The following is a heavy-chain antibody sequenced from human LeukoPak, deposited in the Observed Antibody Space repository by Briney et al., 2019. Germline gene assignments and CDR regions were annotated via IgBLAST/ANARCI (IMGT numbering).Heavy chain of an antibody. J-gene: IGHJ3*02. D-gene: IGHD4-17*01. Sequence: SETLSLTCTVSGGSISSYYWSWIRQPPGKGLEWIGYIYTSGSTNYNPSLKSRVTISVDTSKNQFSLKLSSVTAADTAVYYCARGYGDYDDAFDIWGQGTMVTVSS. CDR2: IYTSGST. V-gene: IGHV4-4*09. CDR3: ARGYGDYDDAFDI. CDR1: GGSISSYY.